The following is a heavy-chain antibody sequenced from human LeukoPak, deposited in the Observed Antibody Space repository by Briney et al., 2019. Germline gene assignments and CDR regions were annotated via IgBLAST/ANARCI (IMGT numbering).Heavy chain of an antibody. D-gene: IGHD2-2*01. CDR3: ARGQRHCTSDSCLSYMDV. V-gene: IGHV1-8*01. CDR2: MNANSGNT. CDR1: GYTFTSND. Sequence: GASVKVSCKASGYTFTSNDINWVRQATGQGLEWMGWMNANSGNTGYAQKFQGRVTMTRNTSISTAYMELSSLRSEDTAVYYCARGQRHCTSDSCLSYMDVWGNGTTVTVSS. J-gene: IGHJ6*03.